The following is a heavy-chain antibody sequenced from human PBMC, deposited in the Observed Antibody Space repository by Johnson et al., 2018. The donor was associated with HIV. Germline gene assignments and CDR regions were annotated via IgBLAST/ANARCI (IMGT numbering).Heavy chain of an antibody. CDR3: ARGGGVVGDAFDI. CDR1: GFTFSNVW. Sequence: QVQLVESGGGLVQPGRSLRLSCAASGFTFSNVWMHWVRQVPGKGLEWVAVISCDGSSKFYADSVTVRFTISRDNSKNMLYLQMNSLRVEDTAVYYCARGGGVVGDAFDIWGQGTMVTVSS. D-gene: IGHD1-26*01. CDR2: ISCDGSSK. J-gene: IGHJ3*02. V-gene: IGHV3-30*03.